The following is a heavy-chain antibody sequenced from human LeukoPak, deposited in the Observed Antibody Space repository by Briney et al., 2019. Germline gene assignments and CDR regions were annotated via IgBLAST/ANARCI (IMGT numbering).Heavy chain of an antibody. D-gene: IGHD5-18*01. CDR3: ARDRAMDDY. CDR2: INQDGSEQ. V-gene: IGHV3-7*03. J-gene: IGHJ4*02. CDR1: GLTFSSYG. Sequence: PGRSLRLSCAASGLTFSSYGMHWVRQAPGKGLEWVANINQDGSEQNYVDSVKGRFTISRDNFKNSLYLQMNSLRVEDTAVYYCARDRAMDDYWGQGTLVTVSS.